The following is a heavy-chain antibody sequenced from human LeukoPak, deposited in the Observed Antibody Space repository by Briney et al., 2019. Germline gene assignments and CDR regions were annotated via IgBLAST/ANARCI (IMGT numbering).Heavy chain of an antibody. D-gene: IGHD2-21*02. Sequence: WIRQPPGKGLEWMGIIYPGDSDTRYSPSFQGQVTISADKSISTAYLQWSSLKASDTAMYYCAIPLHGAEFDPWGQGTLVTVSS. CDR3: AIPLHGAEFDP. CDR2: IYPGDSDT. V-gene: IGHV5-51*01. J-gene: IGHJ5*02.